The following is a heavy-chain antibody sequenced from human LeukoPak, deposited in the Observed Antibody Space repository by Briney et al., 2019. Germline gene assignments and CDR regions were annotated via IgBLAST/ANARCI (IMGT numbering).Heavy chain of an antibody. CDR1: GFTFSSYA. CDR2: ISGSGGST. D-gene: IGHD3-3*02. Sequence: PGGSLRLSCAASGFTFSSYAMSWIRQAPGKGLEWVSAISGSGGSTYYADSVKGRFTISRDNSKNTLYLQMNSLRAEDTAVYYCAKLAIYGVVTYYFDYWGQGTLVTVSS. J-gene: IGHJ4*02. CDR3: AKLAIYGVVTYYFDY. V-gene: IGHV3-23*01.